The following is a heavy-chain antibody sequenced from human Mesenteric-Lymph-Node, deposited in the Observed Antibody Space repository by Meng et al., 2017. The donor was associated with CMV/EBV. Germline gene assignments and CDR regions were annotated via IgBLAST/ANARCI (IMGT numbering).Heavy chain of an antibody. D-gene: IGHD5-18*01. CDR2: INPSGGST. CDR3: AKYSYGLGDAFDI. Sequence: ASVKVSCKASGYIFTSYGISWVRQAPGQGLEWMGIINPSGGSTSYAQKFQGRVTMTRDTSTSTVYMELSSLRSEDTAVYYCAKYSYGLGDAFDIWGQGTMVTVSS. V-gene: IGHV1-46*01. J-gene: IGHJ3*02. CDR1: GYIFTSYG.